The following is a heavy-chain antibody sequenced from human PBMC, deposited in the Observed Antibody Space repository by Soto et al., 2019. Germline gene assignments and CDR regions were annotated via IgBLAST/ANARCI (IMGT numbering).Heavy chain of an antibody. Sequence: QVQLVESGGGVVQPGRSLRLSCAASGFTFSSYAMHWVRQAPGKGLEWVAVISKDGSNKYYADSVKGRFTISRDNSKNTLYLKMNSLRAEDTAVYYCARFKGCSGGSCYSYFDYWGQGTLVTVSS. V-gene: IGHV3-30-3*01. J-gene: IGHJ4*02. CDR1: GFTFSSYA. CDR3: ARFKGCSGGSCYSYFDY. D-gene: IGHD2-15*01. CDR2: ISKDGSNK.